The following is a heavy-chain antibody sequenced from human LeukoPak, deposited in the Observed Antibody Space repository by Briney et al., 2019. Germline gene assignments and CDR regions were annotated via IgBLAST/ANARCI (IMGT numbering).Heavy chain of an antibody. J-gene: IGHJ3*02. CDR1: GLTFSSYA. CDR2: LSYDGSNK. D-gene: IGHD6-19*01. Sequence: GGSLRLSCAASGLTFSSYAMHWVRQAPGKGLEWVAILSYDGSNKYYADSVKGRFIISRDNSNNTLYLQMNSLRAEDTAVYYCASTPFIWYSSGWTDAFDIWGQGTMVTVSS. CDR3: ASTPFIWYSSGWTDAFDI. V-gene: IGHV3-30-3*01.